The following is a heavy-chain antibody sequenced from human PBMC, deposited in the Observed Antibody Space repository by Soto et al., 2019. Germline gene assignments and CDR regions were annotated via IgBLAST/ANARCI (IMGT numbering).Heavy chain of an antibody. CDR2: INHGGST. CDR1: GGSFSGYY. D-gene: IGHD2-15*01. CDR3: ARILPWFDP. J-gene: IGHJ5*02. V-gene: IGHV4-34*01. Sequence: QVQLQQWGAGLLKPSETLSLTCAVYGGSFSGYYWSWIRQPPGKGLEWMGEINHGGSTNYNPSLSSRVTISVDTSKNQFSLKLSSVTAADTAVYYCARILPWFDPWGQGTLVTVSS.